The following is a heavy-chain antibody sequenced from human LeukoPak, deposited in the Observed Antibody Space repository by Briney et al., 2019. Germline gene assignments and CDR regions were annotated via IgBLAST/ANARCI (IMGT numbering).Heavy chain of an antibody. Sequence: GGSLRLSCAASGFIFSSYGMSWVRQAPGKGLEWVSAISGSGGSTYYADSVKGRFTISRDNSKNTLYLQMNNLRAEDTAVYYCAGLTYYDILTDYWGQGTLVTVSS. D-gene: IGHD3-9*01. V-gene: IGHV3-23*01. CDR1: GFIFSSYG. CDR3: AGLTYYDILTDY. CDR2: ISGSGGST. J-gene: IGHJ4*02.